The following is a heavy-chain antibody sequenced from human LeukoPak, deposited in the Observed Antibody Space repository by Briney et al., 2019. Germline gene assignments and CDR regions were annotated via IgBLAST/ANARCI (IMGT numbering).Heavy chain of an antibody. CDR1: GGSFSGYY. V-gene: IGHV4-34*01. D-gene: IGHD6-13*01. CDR2: INHSGST. Sequence: SETLSLTCAVYGGSFSGYYWSWIRQPPGKGLEWIGEINHSGSTNYNPSLKSRVTISVDTSKNQFSLKLSSVTAADTAVYYCARLATGYSSSRDYWGQGTLVTVSS. CDR3: ARLATGYSSSRDY. J-gene: IGHJ4*02.